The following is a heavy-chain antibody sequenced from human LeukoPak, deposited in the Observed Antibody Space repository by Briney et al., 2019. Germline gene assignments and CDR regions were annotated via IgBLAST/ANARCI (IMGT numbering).Heavy chain of an antibody. CDR3: ARSYGQRYFDL. CDR1: GGSISSYY. CDR2: IYYSGST. D-gene: IGHD5-18*01. J-gene: IGHJ2*01. Sequence: SETLSLTCTVSGGSISSYYWSWIRQPPGKGLEWIGYIYYSGSTNYNPSLKSRVTISVDTSKNQFSLKLSSVTDADTAVYYCARSYGQRYFDLWGRGTLVTVSS. V-gene: IGHV4-59*08.